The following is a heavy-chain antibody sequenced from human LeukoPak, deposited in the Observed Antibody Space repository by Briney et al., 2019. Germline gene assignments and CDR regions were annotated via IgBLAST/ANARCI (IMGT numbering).Heavy chain of an antibody. D-gene: IGHD3-9*01. CDR1: GYAFSAYY. Sequence: GASVKVSCKASGYAFSAYYMHWVRQAPGQGLEWMGWLNPQTGDTHFAQKFQGRVTFTRDTSISTAYMAMSRLRSDDTAVFYCARGLRYHDWLSPLDSWGQGTLVTVSS. V-gene: IGHV1-2*02. CDR2: LNPQTGDT. J-gene: IGHJ4*02. CDR3: ARGLRYHDWLSPLDS.